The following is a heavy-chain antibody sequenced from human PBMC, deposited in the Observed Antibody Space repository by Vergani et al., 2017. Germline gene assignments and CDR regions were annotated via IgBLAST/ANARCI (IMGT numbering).Heavy chain of an antibody. D-gene: IGHD4-23*01. CDR1: GASINNDFYY. CDR2: NYVSGIT. V-gene: IGHV4-61*02. J-gene: IGHJ3*01. Sequence: QVQLQESGPGLVKPSQTLSLTCTVSGASINNDFYYWHWIRQPAGKGLEWIGRNYVSGITDYNSSLQSRVSMSVDTSKNQFSLTLTSVTAADTAVYYCARDNKQLRPRAFDLWVQGTMVTVSS. CDR3: ARDNKQLRPRAFDL.